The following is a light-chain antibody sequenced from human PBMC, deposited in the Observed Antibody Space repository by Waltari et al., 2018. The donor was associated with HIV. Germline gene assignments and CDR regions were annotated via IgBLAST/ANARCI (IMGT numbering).Light chain of an antibody. J-gene: IGLJ2*01. CDR1: SSTIGAGYD. CDR3: QSYDSSLTVVI. CDR2: GNS. Sequence: QSVLTQPPSVSGAPGPRVTISCTGSSSTIGAGYDVHCYQQVPGTAPKLLIFGNSNRPSGVPDRFSGSKSATSASLAITGLQAEDEADYYCQSYDSSLTVVIFGGGTKLTVL. V-gene: IGLV1-40*01.